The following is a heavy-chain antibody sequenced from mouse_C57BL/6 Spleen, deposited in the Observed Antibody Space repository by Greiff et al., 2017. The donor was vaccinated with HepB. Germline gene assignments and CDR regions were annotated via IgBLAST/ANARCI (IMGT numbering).Heavy chain of an antibody. Sequence: EVQVVESGGGLVQSGRSLRLSCATSGFTFSDFYMEWVRQAPGKGLEWIAASRNKANDYTTEYSASVKGRFIVSRDTSQSILYLQMNALRAEDTAIYYCAREAYYYGSSSYFDVWGTGTTVTVSS. V-gene: IGHV7-1*01. J-gene: IGHJ1*03. CDR3: AREAYYYGSSSYFDV. CDR1: GFTFSDFY. D-gene: IGHD1-1*01. CDR2: SRNKANDYTT.